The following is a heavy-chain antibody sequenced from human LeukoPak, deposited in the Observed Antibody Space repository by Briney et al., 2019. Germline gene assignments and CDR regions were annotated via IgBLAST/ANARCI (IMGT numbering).Heavy chain of an antibody. CDR2: ISGSGGST. CDR3: AKRITMIVVVTAFDY. J-gene: IGHJ4*02. D-gene: IGHD3-22*01. CDR1: GFTFSSYA. Sequence: GGSLRLSCAASGFTFSSYAMSWVRQAPGKGLEWVSAISGSGGSTYYADSVKGRFTISRDNSKNTLYLQMNSLRAEDTAVYYCAKRITMIVVVTAFDYWGQGTLVTDSS. V-gene: IGHV3-23*01.